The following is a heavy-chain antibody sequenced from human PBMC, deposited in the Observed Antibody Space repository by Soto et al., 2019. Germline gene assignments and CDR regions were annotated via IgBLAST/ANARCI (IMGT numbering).Heavy chain of an antibody. CDR2: ISAYNGNT. V-gene: IGHV1-18*01. CDR1: GYTFTSYG. J-gene: IGHJ5*02. D-gene: IGHD3-9*01. CDR3: ARDLSPNYDILTGPNWFDP. Sequence: QVQLVQSGAEVKKPGASVKVSCKASGYTFTSYGISWVRQAPGQGLEWMGWISAYNGNTNYAQKLQGRVTMTTDTSTSTADMELRSLRSDYTAVYYCARDLSPNYDILTGPNWFDPWGQGTLVTVSS.